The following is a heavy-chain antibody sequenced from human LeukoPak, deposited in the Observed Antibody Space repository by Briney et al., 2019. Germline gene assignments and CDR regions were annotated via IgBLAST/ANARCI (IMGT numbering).Heavy chain of an antibody. V-gene: IGHV1-18*01. D-gene: IGHD3-16*02. Sequence: ASVRVSCKASGYLLTSFGISWVRQAPGQGLEWMGWINTYNGNTNYAQKFQGRVTMTTETSTSTVYMELRSLRSDDTAIYYCARVADSYRGNGAQHDGFDIWGQGTRVTVSS. CDR3: ARVADSYRGNGAQHDGFDI. CDR1: GYLLTSFG. CDR2: INTYNGNT. J-gene: IGHJ3*02.